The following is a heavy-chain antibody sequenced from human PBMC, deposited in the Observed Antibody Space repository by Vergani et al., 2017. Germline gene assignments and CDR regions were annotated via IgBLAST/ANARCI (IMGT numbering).Heavy chain of an antibody. J-gene: IGHJ3*02. Sequence: QEQLQESGPGLVKPSKTLSLTCTVSGGSISSYYWSWIRQPPGNGLEWIGYIYYSGSTNYNPSLKSRVTISVDTSKNQFSLKLSSVTAADTAVYYCARRAGDIWGQATMVIVSS. CDR3: ARRAGDI. D-gene: IGHD6-19*01. CDR1: GGSISSYY. V-gene: IGHV4-59*08. CDR2: IYYSGST.